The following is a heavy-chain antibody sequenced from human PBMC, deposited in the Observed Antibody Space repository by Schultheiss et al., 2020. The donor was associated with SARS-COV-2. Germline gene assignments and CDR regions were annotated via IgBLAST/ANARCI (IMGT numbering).Heavy chain of an antibody. D-gene: IGHD6-13*01. J-gene: IGHJ6*02. V-gene: IGHV3-23*01. Sequence: GGSLRLSCAASGFTFSSYAMSWVRQAPGKGLEWVSAISGSGGSTYYADSVKGRFTISRDNSKNTLYLQMNSLKTEDTAVYYCAREGLSSSWYRDYYYGMDVWGRGTTVTVSS. CDR1: GFTFSSYA. CDR2: ISGSGGST. CDR3: AREGLSSSWYRDYYYGMDV.